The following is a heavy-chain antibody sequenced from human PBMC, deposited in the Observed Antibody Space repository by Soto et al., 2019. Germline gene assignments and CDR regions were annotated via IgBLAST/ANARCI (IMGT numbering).Heavy chain of an antibody. CDR2: IIPILGIA. CDR1: GGTFSSYT. D-gene: IGHD6-19*01. CDR3: ARKVKSGSGRKPVDY. V-gene: IGHV1-69*02. J-gene: IGHJ4*02. Sequence: SVKVSCKASGGTFSSYTISWVRQAPGQGLEWMGRIIPILGIANYAQKFQGRVTITADKSTSTAYMELSSLRSEDTAVYYCARKVKSGSGRKPVDYWGQGTLVTVSS.